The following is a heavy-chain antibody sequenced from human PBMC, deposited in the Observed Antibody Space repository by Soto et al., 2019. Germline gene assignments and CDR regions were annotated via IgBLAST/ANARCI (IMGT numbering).Heavy chain of an antibody. J-gene: IGHJ3*02. CDR1: GFTFSSYA. CDR3: ANAQTHYGDQDDAFDI. V-gene: IGHV3-23*01. D-gene: IGHD4-17*01. Sequence: EVQLLESGGGLVQPGGSLRLSCAASGFTFSSYAMSWVRQAPGKGLEWVSAISGSGGSTYYADSVKGRFTISRDNSKNTLYLQMNSLRAEDTAVYYCANAQTHYGDQDDAFDIWGQGTMVTGSS. CDR2: ISGSGGST.